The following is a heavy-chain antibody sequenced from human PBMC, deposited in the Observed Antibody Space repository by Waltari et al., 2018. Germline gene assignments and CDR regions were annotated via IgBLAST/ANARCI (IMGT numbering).Heavy chain of an antibody. D-gene: IGHD2-15*01. V-gene: IGHV3-7*04. Sequence: EVQLVESGGGLVQPGGSLRLSCAASGVPFGSYWMSWVGQAPGKGLEWVANIKQDGSEKYYVDSVKGRFTISRDNAKNSLYLQMNSLRAEDTAVYYCARLGSGGGYFDYWGQGTLVTVSS. CDR1: GVPFGSYW. CDR2: IKQDGSEK. CDR3: ARLGSGGGYFDY. J-gene: IGHJ4*02.